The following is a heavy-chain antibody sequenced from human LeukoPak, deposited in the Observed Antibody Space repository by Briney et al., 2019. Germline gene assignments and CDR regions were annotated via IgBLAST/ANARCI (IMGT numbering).Heavy chain of an antibody. V-gene: IGHV3-74*01. CDR2: INSDGSST. CDR1: GFTFSSYW. CDR3: ARNLMGYYDSSGYYY. J-gene: IGHJ4*02. D-gene: IGHD3-22*01. Sequence: GGSLRLSCAASGFTFSSYWMHWVRQAPGKGLVWVSRINSDGSSTSYADSVKGRFTISRDNAKNSLYLQMNSLRAEDTALYYCARNLMGYYDSSGYYYFGQGTLVTVSS.